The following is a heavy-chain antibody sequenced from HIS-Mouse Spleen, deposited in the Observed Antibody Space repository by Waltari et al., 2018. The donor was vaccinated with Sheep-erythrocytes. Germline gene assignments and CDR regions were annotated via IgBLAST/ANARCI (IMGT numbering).Heavy chain of an antibody. CDR1: GYSFTSYW. CDR3: ARRTYYDFWSGYYTDAFDI. Sequence: EVQLVQSGAEVKKPGESLKISCKGSGYSFTSYWIGWVRQMPGKGLEWMGVILPGDSDTRYSPSFQGQVTISADKSISTAYLQWSSLKASDTAMYYCARRTYYDFWSGYYTDAFDIWGQGT. V-gene: IGHV5-51*03. D-gene: IGHD3-3*01. CDR2: ILPGDSDT. J-gene: IGHJ3*02.